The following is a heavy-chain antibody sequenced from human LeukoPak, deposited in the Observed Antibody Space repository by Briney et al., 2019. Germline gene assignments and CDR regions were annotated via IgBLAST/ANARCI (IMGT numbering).Heavy chain of an antibody. V-gene: IGHV6-1*01. CDR2: TYYRSEWSY. D-gene: IGHD1-26*01. CDR1: GDSVSSNRAA. Sequence: SQTLSLTCAISGDSVSSNRAAWNWIRQSPSRGLEWLGSTYYRSEWSYDYAVSVKGRITINPDTSKNQFSLHLNSVTPEDTAIYYCALGWDLRAWGQGTLVTVSS. CDR3: ALGWDLRA. J-gene: IGHJ5*02.